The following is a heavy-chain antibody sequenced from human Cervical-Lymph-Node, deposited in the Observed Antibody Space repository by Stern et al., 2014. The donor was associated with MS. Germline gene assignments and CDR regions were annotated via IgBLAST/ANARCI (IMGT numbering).Heavy chain of an antibody. CDR3: ARGGQQLVNNWFDS. J-gene: IGHJ5*01. CDR2: IKPNSDVT. CDR1: GYTLNDYY. V-gene: IGHV1-2*02. Sequence: QVQLVQSGAEVKKPGASVKVSCKASGYTLNDYYIDWVRQAPGQGLEWMGWIKPNSDVTGYAQKFQGRVTMTRDTSISTAYMELSSLTSDDTAVYYCARGGQQLVNNWFDSWGQGTQVTVSS. D-gene: IGHD6-13*01.